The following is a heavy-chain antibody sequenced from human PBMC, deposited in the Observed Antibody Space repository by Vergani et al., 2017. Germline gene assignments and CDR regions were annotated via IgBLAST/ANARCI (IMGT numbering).Heavy chain of an antibody. CDR2: INHSGST. V-gene: IGHV4-34*01. CDR1: GGSFSGYY. Sequence: QVQLQQWGAGLLKPSETLSLTCAVYGGSFSGYYWSWIRQPPGKGLEWIGEINHSGSTNYNPSLKSRVTISVDTSKNQFSLKLSSVTAADTAVYYGARRSSGWYVGPWGQGTLVTVSS. CDR3: ARRSSGWYVGP. D-gene: IGHD6-19*01. J-gene: IGHJ5*02.